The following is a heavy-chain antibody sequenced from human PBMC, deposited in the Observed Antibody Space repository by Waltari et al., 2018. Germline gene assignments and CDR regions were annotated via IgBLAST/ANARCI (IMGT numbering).Heavy chain of an antibody. Sequence: QLQLQESGSGLVKPSQTLSLTCAVSGGSISSGGYSWSWIRQPPGKGLEWIGYIYHSGSTSYNPSLKSRVTISVDRSKNQFSLKLSSVTAADTAVYYCARVSVEKGGGFDYWGQGTLVTVSS. CDR1: GGSISSGGYS. D-gene: IGHD3-16*01. J-gene: IGHJ4*02. V-gene: IGHV4-30-2*01. CDR3: ARVSVEKGGGFDY. CDR2: IYHSGST.